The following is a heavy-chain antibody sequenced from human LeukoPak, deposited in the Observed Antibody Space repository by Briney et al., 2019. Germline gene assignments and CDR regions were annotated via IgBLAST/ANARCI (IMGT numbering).Heavy chain of an antibody. CDR3: ASRLMGYSYGPGDY. CDR1: GFTFSSYE. J-gene: IGHJ4*02. CDR2: ISVSGSTI. D-gene: IGHD5-18*01. Sequence: GGSLRLSCVASGFTFSSYEMTWVRQAPGKGLERVSYISVSGSTIHYADSVKGRFTISRDNAKNSLYLQMNSLRAEDTAVYYCASRLMGYSYGPGDYWGQGTLVTVSS. V-gene: IGHV3-48*03.